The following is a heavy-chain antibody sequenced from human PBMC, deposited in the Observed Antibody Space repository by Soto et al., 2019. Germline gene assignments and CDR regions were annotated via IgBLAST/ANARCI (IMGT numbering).Heavy chain of an antibody. D-gene: IGHD2-2*01. Sequence: ASVKVSCKASGYTFTSYGMSWVRQAPGQGLEWMGWISAYNGNTNYAQKLQGRVTMTTDTSTSTAYMELRSLRSDDTAVYYCARYISYCSSTSCYGRGWFDPWGQGTLVTVSS. V-gene: IGHV1-18*01. J-gene: IGHJ5*02. CDR2: ISAYNGNT. CDR3: ARYISYCSSTSCYGRGWFDP. CDR1: GYTFTSYG.